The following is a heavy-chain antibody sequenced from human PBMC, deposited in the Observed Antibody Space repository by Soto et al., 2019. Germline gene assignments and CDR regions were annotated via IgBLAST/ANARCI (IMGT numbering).Heavy chain of an antibody. CDR2: IVVGSGNT. Sequence: SVKVSCKASGFTFTSSAVQWVRQARGQRLEWIGWIVVGSGNTNYAQKFQERVTITRDMSTSTAYMELSSLRSEDTAVYYCAALHYDFWSGYENSYYYYGMDVWAKGPRSPS. CDR1: GFTFTSSA. V-gene: IGHV1-58*01. D-gene: IGHD3-3*01. J-gene: IGHJ6*02. CDR3: AALHYDFWSGYENSYYYYGMDV.